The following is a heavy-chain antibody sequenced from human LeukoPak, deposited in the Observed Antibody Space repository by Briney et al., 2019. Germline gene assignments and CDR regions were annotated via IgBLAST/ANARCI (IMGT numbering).Heavy chain of an antibody. V-gene: IGHV1-18*01. CDR3: ARDSSGFCYVH. CDR1: GYTFTDFG. Sequence: ASVKVSCKTSGYTFTDFGINWVRQAPGQGLEWMGRFTTYNGNTNYAQKFQGRVTMTTDTSTTTAYLEVTSLRSDDTAVYYCARDSSGFCYVHWGQGTLVTVSS. J-gene: IGHJ4*02. CDR2: FTTYNGNT. D-gene: IGHD3-22*01.